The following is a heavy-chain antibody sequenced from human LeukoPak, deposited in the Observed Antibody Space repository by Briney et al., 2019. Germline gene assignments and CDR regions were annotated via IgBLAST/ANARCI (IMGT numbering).Heavy chain of an antibody. Sequence: ASVKVSCKVSGYTLTELSMHWVRQAPGKGLGWMGGFDPEDGETIYAQKFQGRVTMTEDTSTDTAYMELSSLRSEDTAVYYCATDPPDQRYCSGGSCYSSGWFDPWGQGTLVTVSS. D-gene: IGHD2-15*01. J-gene: IGHJ5*02. CDR2: FDPEDGET. CDR3: ATDPPDQRYCSGGSCYSSGWFDP. V-gene: IGHV1-24*01. CDR1: GYTLTELS.